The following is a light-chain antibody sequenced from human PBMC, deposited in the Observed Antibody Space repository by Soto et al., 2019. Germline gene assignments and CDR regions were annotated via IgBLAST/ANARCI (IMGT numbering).Light chain of an antibody. CDR1: TSDVGGSNS. Sequence: QSALTQPASVSGSPGQSITLSCTGTTSDVGGSNSVSWYQQHPGKAPKLMIYDVSTRPSGVSNRFSGSKSDNTASLTISGLQAEDEADYYCCSYTSSSTYVFGTGTKLTVL. CDR2: DVS. CDR3: CSYTSSSTYV. J-gene: IGLJ1*01. V-gene: IGLV2-14*01.